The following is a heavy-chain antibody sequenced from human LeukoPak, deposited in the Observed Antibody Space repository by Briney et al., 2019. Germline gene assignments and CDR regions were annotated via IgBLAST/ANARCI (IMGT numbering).Heavy chain of an antibody. CDR2: ISSTSSYI. V-gene: IGHV3-21*01. Sequence: GGSLRLSCAASGFTFSTYSMNWVRQAPGKGLEWVSSISSTSSYIYYADSVKRRFTISRDNAQKSPYLQMNSLRAEDTAVYYCARVGYSSGWYFDYWGQGTLVTVSS. CDR1: GFTFSTYS. CDR3: ARVGYSSGWYFDY. D-gene: IGHD6-19*01. J-gene: IGHJ4*02.